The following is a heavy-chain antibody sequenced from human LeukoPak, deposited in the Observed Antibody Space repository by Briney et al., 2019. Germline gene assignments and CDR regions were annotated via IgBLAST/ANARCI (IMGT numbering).Heavy chain of an antibody. CDR1: GFTFSSYG. V-gene: IGHV3-48*04. CDR3: ARIIVDVPAASKGWFDP. D-gene: IGHD2-2*01. CDR2: ISGSSYSI. J-gene: IGHJ5*02. Sequence: GGSLRLSCAASGFTFSSYGLTWVRQAPGKGLEWLSYISGSSYSIYYADSVKGRFTISRDNAKNSLYLQMDSLRAEDTAVYYCARIIVDVPAASKGWFDPWGQGTLVTVSS.